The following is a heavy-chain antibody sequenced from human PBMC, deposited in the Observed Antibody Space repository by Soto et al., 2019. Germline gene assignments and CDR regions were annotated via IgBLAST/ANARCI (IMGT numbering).Heavy chain of an antibody. J-gene: IGHJ6*02. CDR2: ISYDGNNK. V-gene: IGHV3-30-3*01. CDR3: ARAGCDGGSCYTLVGLRYGMDV. CDR1: GFTFSSYV. D-gene: IGHD2-15*01. Sequence: QVQLVESGGGVVQPGRSLRLSCAASGFTFSSYVMHWVRQAPGKGLEWVAVISYDGNNKYYADSVKGRFTISTDNSKNTLYLQMNSLRAEDTAVYYCARAGCDGGSCYTLVGLRYGMDVWGQGTTVTVSS.